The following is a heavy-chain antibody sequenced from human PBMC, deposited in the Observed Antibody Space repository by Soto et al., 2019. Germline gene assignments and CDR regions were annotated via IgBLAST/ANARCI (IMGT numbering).Heavy chain of an antibody. J-gene: IGHJ4*02. CDR2: INAGNGNT. V-gene: IGHV1-3*01. D-gene: IGHD6-19*01. CDR1: GYTFTSYA. Sequence: QVQLVQSGAEVKKPGASVKVSCKASGYTFTSYAMHWVRQAPGQRLEWMGWINAGNGNTKYSQKFQGRVTITRDTSASTVYMELSSLRSEDTAVYYCARVSGWYVAAFDYWGQGTLVTVSS. CDR3: ARVSGWYVAAFDY.